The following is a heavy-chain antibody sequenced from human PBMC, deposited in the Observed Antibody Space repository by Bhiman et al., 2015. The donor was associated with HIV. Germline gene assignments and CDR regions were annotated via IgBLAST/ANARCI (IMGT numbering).Heavy chain of an antibody. D-gene: IGHD6-6*01. V-gene: IGHV3-21*01. Sequence: EVQLVESGGGLVKPGGSLRLSCAASGFTFSSHSMNWVRQAPGKGLEWVSSISSSSYYIYYADSVKGRFTISRDNAKNLLYLQMNSLRAEDTAVYYCARGSSSSLSAERFDPWGQGTLVTVSS. CDR1: GFTFSSHS. J-gene: IGHJ5*02. CDR2: ISSSSYYI. CDR3: ARGSSSSLSAERFDP.